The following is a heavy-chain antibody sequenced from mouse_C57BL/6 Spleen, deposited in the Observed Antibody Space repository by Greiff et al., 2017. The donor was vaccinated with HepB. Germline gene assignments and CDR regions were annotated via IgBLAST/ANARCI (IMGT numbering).Heavy chain of an antibody. CDR2: ISNGGGST. J-gene: IGHJ3*01. CDR1: GFTFSDYY. D-gene: IGHD3-2*02. CDR3: TRDSSGSPFAY. V-gene: IGHV5-12*01. Sequence: EVKLMESGGGLVQPGGSLKLSCAASGFTFSDYYMYWVRQTPEKRLEWVAYISNGGGSTYYPDTVKGRFTISRDNARNTLYLQMSSLKSEDTAMYYCTRDSSGSPFAYWGQGTLVTVSA.